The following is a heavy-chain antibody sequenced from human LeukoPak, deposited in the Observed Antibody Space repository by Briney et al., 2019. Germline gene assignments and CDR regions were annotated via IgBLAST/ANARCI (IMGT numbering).Heavy chain of an antibody. CDR2: ISSSSSTI. D-gene: IGHD3-22*01. V-gene: IGHV3-48*03. CDR1: GFTFSSSE. CDR3: AKYYYESSRYLYYFDY. Sequence: QPGGSLRLSCVASGFTFSSSEMNWVRQAPGKGLEWVSYISSSSSTIYYADSVKGRFTISRDNSKDTLYLQMNSPRAEDTAVYYCAKYYYESSRYLYYFDYWGQGTLVTVSS. J-gene: IGHJ4*02.